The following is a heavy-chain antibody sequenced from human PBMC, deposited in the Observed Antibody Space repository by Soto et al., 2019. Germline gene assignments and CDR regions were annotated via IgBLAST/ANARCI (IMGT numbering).Heavy chain of an antibody. Sequence: GGSLRLSCAASGFTFSSYSMNWVRQAPGKGLEWVSSISSSSSYIYYADSVKGRFTISRDNAKNSLYLQMNSLRAEDTAVYYCARGRDNYYDSSGSWGQGTLVTVSS. J-gene: IGHJ5*02. V-gene: IGHV3-21*01. CDR3: ARGRDNYYDSSGS. CDR2: ISSSSSYI. D-gene: IGHD3-22*01. CDR1: GFTFSSYS.